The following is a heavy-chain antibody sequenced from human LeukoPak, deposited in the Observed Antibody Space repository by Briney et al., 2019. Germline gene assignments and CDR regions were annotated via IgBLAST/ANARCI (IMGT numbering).Heavy chain of an antibody. J-gene: IGHJ4*02. Sequence: WASVKVSCKASGYIFTRTGINWVRQAPGQGLEWMGWISPYNDNTKYAQKFQGRVTMTTDTSTTTAYMDLRSLRSDDTAVYYCARAVTAMGPFDYWGQGTLVTVSS. CDR3: ARAVTAMGPFDY. V-gene: IGHV1-18*04. CDR1: GYIFTRTG. D-gene: IGHD5-18*01. CDR2: ISPYNDNT.